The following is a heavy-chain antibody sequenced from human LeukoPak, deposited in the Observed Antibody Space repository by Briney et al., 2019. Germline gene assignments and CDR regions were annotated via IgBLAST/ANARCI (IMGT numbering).Heavy chain of an antibody. V-gene: IGHV4-61*05. J-gene: IGHJ4*02. Sequence: SETLSLTCTVSGGSISSSSYYWGWLRQPPGKGLEWIGYIYHTGTTNYNPSLRSRVTISVDTSKNQFSLKLSSVTAADTAVYYCATMKAVRVNDFWSGYPDNWGQGTLVTVSS. CDR2: IYHTGTT. CDR3: ATMKAVRVNDFWSGYPDN. D-gene: IGHD3-3*01. CDR1: GGSISSSSYY.